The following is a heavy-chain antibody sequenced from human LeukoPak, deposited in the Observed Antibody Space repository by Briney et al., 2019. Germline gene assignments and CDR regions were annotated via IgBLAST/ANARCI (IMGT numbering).Heavy chain of an antibody. CDR3: ARDVHYYYYYGMDV. J-gene: IGHJ6*02. D-gene: IGHD3-10*02. CDR1: GGSVSSGSYY. V-gene: IGHV4-61*01. CDR2: IYYSGST. Sequence: SETLSLTCTVSGGSVSSGSYYWSWIRQPPGKGLEWIGYIYYSGSTNYNPSLKSRVTISVDTSKNQFSLKLSSVTAADTAVYYCARDVHYYYYYGMDVWGQGTTVTVSS.